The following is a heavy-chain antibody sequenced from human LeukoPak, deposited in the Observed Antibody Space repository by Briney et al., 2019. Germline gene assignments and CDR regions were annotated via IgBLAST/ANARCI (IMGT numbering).Heavy chain of an antibody. CDR1: GFTFSSYS. D-gene: IGHD2-2*01. CDR3: AKRCSSTSCYAAFDI. V-gene: IGHV3-23*01. CDR2: ISGSGGST. Sequence: GGSLRLSCAASGFTFSSYSMNWVRQAPGKGLEWVSAISGSGGSTYYADSVKGRFTISRDNSKNTLYLQMNSLRAEDTAVYYCAKRCSSTSCYAAFDIWGQGTMVTVSS. J-gene: IGHJ3*02.